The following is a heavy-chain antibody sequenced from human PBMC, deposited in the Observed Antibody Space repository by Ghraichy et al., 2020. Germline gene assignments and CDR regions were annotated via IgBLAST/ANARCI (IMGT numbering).Heavy chain of an antibody. J-gene: IGHJ4*02. Sequence: GASLRLSCAASGFTFSRYALSWVRQAPGKGLEWVSTISGRGDSTQYADSMRGRFTISRDNSKNTLYLQVSSLRADDTAVYYCAIVDSDGWSEGVDSWGQGTLVTVSS. CDR3: AIVDSDGWSEGVDS. V-gene: IGHV3-23*01. CDR2: ISGRGDST. D-gene: IGHD6-19*01. CDR1: GFTFSRYA.